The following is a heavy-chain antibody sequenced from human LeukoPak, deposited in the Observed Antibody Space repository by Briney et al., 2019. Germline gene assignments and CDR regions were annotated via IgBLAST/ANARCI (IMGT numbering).Heavy chain of an antibody. V-gene: IGHV3-7*01. Sequence: GGSLRLSCAASGFTFSSYWMSWVRQAPGKGLEWVANIKEDGSEKYYVDSVKGQFTISRDNAKNSLYLQMNSLRAEDTAVYYCARDKAYDSSGYHDYWGQGTLVTVSS. CDR3: ARDKAYDSSGYHDY. D-gene: IGHD3-22*01. CDR2: IKEDGSEK. CDR1: GFTFSSYW. J-gene: IGHJ4*02.